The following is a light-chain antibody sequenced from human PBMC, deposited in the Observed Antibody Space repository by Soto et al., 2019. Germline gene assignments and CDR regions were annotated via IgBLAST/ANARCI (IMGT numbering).Light chain of an antibody. CDR1: SSDVGYYNY. CDR3: SSYKSSSTYV. CDR2: EVS. Sequence: QSVLTQPASVSGSPGQSITIPCTGTSSDVGYYNYVSWYQQHPGKAPKLMIYEVSNRPSGVSNRFSGSKSGNTASMTISGLQPEEEADYYCSSYKSSSTYVFGTGTKVTV. V-gene: IGLV2-14*01. J-gene: IGLJ1*01.